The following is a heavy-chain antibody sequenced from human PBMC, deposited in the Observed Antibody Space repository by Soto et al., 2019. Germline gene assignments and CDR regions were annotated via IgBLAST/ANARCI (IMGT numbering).Heavy chain of an antibody. Sequence: EVQLLDSGGGLVQPGGSLRLSCAASGFTFSNYAMSWVRQAPGKGLEWVSTISGNGGSTYYADSVKGRFTISRDNSKNMLFLQINSLRDDDSAVYYCAKRPASITTFDYWGPGTPVTVSS. CDR3: AKRPASITTFDY. V-gene: IGHV3-23*01. CDR1: GFTFSNYA. D-gene: IGHD2-2*01. J-gene: IGHJ4*02. CDR2: ISGNGGST.